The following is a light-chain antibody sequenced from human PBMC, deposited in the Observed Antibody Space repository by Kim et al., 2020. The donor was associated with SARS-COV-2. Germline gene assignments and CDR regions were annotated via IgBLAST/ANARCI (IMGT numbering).Light chain of an antibody. V-gene: IGKV1-39*01. CDR3: HQTYISPWT. CDR2: AAS. Sequence: ASLGDRVTITCQASQRIQTYLNWYQQRPGKAPELLIYAASVLQDGVPSRFSGGGSGTDFTLTISSVQFEDFATYYCHQTYISPWTFGQGTKVDIK. CDR1: QRIQTY. J-gene: IGKJ1*01.